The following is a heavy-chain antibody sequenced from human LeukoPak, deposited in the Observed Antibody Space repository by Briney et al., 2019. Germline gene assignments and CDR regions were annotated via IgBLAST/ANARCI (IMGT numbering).Heavy chain of an antibody. D-gene: IGHD3-22*01. CDR1: GGSISNYY. J-gene: IGHJ3*02. CDR2: IYTSGST. Sequence: SETLSLTCTVSGGSISNYYWSWIRQPAGKGLEWIGRIYTSGSTYYNPSLKSRVTLSVDTSKNQFSPKLSSVTAADTAMYYCAGYYDSSGYHRTFDIWGQGTMVTVSS. CDR3: AGYYDSSGYHRTFDI. V-gene: IGHV4-4*07.